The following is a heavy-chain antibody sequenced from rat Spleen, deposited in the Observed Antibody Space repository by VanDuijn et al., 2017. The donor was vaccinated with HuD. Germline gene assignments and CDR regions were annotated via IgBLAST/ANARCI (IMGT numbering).Heavy chain of an antibody. CDR2: ISYDGTGT. V-gene: IGHV5-29*01. CDR1: GFTFSDYY. J-gene: IGHJ3*01. CDR3: ARVGRSRLQGFAN. Sequence: EVQLVESDGGLVQPGRSLKLSCAASGFTFSDYYMAWVRQAPTKGLEWVATISYDGTGTYYRDSVKGRFTISRDNAKSTLYLQMDSLRSEDTATYYCARVGRSRLQGFANWGQGTLVTVSS. D-gene: IGHD1-1*01.